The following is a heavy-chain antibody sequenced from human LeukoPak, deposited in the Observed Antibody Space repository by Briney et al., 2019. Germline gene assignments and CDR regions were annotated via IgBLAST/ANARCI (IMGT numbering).Heavy chain of an antibody. D-gene: IGHD5-12*01. Sequence: GGSLRLSCAASGFPFSSYAMTWVRQAPGKGLEWVSSISGDGATTYHADSVKGRFTISRDNAKNTVYLEISILGAEDTAVYYCASRIRGYSGYGFDYWGQGTLVTVS. CDR3: ASRIRGYSGYGFDY. J-gene: IGHJ4*02. CDR2: ISGDGATT. V-gene: IGHV3-23*01. CDR1: GFPFSSYA.